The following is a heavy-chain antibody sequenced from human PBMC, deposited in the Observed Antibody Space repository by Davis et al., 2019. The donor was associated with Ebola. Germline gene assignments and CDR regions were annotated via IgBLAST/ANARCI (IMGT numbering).Heavy chain of an antibody. Sequence: MPSETLSLTCTVSGDSISSYYWSWIRQPPGKGLEWIGYIYYSGSTNYNPSLKSRVTISVDTSKNQFSLKLSSVTAADTAVYYCARAYSSGWYYFDYWGQGTLVTVSS. V-gene: IGHV4-59*01. CDR3: ARAYSSGWYYFDY. CDR1: GDSISSYY. D-gene: IGHD6-19*01. CDR2: IYYSGST. J-gene: IGHJ4*02.